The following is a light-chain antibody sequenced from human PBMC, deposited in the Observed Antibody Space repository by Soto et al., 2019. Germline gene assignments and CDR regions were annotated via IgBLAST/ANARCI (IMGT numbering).Light chain of an antibody. V-gene: IGKV1-5*03. CDR1: QSISNW. CDR2: KSS. J-gene: IGKJ4*01. CDR3: QQYGGFPLT. Sequence: DIQMTQSPSTLSASVGDRVTITCRASQSISNWLAWYQQKPGKAPKVLIYKSSNLESGAPSRFIGSGFGTEFTLTINSLQPDDFATYYCQQYGGFPLTFGGGTKVEV.